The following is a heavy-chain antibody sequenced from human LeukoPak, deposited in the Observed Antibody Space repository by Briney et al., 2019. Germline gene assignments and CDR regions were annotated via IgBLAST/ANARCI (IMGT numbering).Heavy chain of an antibody. V-gene: IGHV3-7*03. CDR3: ARFTPRYLGAFDI. Sequence: GGSLRLSCAASGFTFSSYWMSWVRQAPGKGLEWVANIKQDGSEKYYVDSVKGRFTISRDNAKNSLHLQMNSLRAEDTAVYYCARFTPRYLGAFDIWGQGTMVTVSS. CDR2: IKQDGSEK. CDR1: GFTFSSYW. J-gene: IGHJ3*02. D-gene: IGHD3-9*01.